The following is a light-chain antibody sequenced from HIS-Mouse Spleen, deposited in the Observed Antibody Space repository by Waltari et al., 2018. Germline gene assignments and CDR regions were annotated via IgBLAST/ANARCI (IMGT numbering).Light chain of an antibody. J-gene: IGKJ1*01. CDR2: AAS. CDR3: QQYYSAPWT. CDR1: QGISIY. V-gene: IGKV1-39*01. Sequence: DIQMTQSPSSLSASVGDRVTITCRASQGISIYLDWYQQKPGKAPKLLIYAASSLQRGVPSRFSGSGSGTDFTLTISSLQPEDFATYYCQQYYSAPWTFGQGTKVEIK.